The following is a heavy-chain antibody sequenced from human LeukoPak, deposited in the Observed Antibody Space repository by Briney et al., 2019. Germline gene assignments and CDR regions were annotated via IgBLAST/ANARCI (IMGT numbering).Heavy chain of an antibody. Sequence: PGGSLRLSCAASGFTFSSYEMNWVHQAPGKGLEWVSYISSSGSTIYYADSVKGRFTISRDNAKNSLYLQMNSLRAEDTAVYYCAKDHVVYFDCWGQGTLVTVSS. CDR3: AKDHVVYFDC. V-gene: IGHV3-48*03. J-gene: IGHJ4*02. CDR1: GFTFSSYE. CDR2: ISSSGSTI.